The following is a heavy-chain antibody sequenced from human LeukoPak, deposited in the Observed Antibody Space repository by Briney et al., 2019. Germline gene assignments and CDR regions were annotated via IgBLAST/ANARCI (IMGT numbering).Heavy chain of an antibody. J-gene: IGHJ4*01. CDR2: ISNSGGKTI. D-gene: IGHD3-10*01. CDR3: AKSPSVQWFRQLFYLNQFDY. V-gene: IGHV3-11*01. CDR1: GFTFSDYY. Sequence: NPGGSLRLSCAASGFTFSDYYMSWIRQAPGKGLEWVSYISNSGGKTIYYADSVKGRFTISRDNAKNSLYLQMNSLRAEDTAVYYCAKSPSVQWFRQLFYLNQFDYWGHGTLVTVSS.